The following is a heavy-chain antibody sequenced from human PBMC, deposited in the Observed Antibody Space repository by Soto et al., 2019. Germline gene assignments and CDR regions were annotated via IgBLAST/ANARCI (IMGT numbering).Heavy chain of an antibody. V-gene: IGHV1-2*02. Sequence: GASVNVSCKASGYTFTGYYMHWVRQAPGQGLEWMGWINPNSGGTNYAQKFQGRVTMTRDTSISTAYMELSRLRSDDTAVYYCARDVGSSDGMDVWGQGXTVTVYS. D-gene: IGHD6-6*01. CDR1: GYTFTGYY. CDR3: ARDVGSSDGMDV. CDR2: INPNSGGT. J-gene: IGHJ6*02.